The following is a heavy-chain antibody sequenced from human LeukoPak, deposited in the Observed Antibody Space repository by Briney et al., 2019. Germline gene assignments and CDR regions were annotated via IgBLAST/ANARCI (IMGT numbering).Heavy chain of an antibody. CDR3: AIDPVTGTSGWKS. CDR2: ISYDGSNK. CDR1: GFTFSNYG. J-gene: IGHJ5*02. Sequence: GGSLRLSCAASGFTFSNYGMHWVRQAPGKGLEWVAVISYDGSNKYYADSVKGRFTISRDSSKSTVYLQVNSLRVGDTAVYYCAIDPVTGTSGWKSWGQGTLVTVSS. V-gene: IGHV3-30*03. D-gene: IGHD1-1*01.